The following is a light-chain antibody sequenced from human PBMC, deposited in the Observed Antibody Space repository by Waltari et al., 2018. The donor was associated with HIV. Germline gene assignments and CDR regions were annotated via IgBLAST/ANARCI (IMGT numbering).Light chain of an antibody. Sequence: QSVLTQPPSVSGAPGQRVTISCTGSNSNIGAGYGVPWYQHLPGAAPKLLIYDINNRPSGVPYRFSGSKSGTSASLAITGLQVEDEGDYFCQSYDSSLNVIFGGGTKLTVL. V-gene: IGLV1-40*01. CDR1: NSNIGAGYG. CDR2: DIN. CDR3: QSYDSSLNVI. J-gene: IGLJ2*01.